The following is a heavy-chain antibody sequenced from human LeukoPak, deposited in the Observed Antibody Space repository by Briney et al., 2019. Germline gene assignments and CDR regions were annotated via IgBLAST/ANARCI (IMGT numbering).Heavy chain of an antibody. D-gene: IGHD7-27*01. CDR2: ISYDGSLK. CDR1: GFTFSSHG. Sequence: GGSLRPSCAASGFTFSSHGMHWVRQAPGKGLGWVAVISYDGSLKYYADSVKGRFTISRDNSKNTLYLQMNSLRAEDTAVYFCAKDPSNLGPIDYWGQGTLVTVSS. V-gene: IGHV3-30*18. J-gene: IGHJ4*02. CDR3: AKDPSNLGPIDY.